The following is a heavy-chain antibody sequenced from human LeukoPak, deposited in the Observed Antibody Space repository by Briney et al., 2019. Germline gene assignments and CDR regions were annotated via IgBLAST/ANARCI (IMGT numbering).Heavy chain of an antibody. V-gene: IGHV3-74*01. Sequence: PGGSLRLSCAASGFTFSRYRMHWVRQVPGKELVWVSRINSDGSSTNYADSVKGRFTISRDNAKNTLYLQMNSLRTEDTALYYCAKDWGGYYDSSGYYDYWGQGTLVTVSS. CDR3: AKDWGGYYDSSGYYDY. CDR2: INSDGSST. CDR1: GFTFSRYR. D-gene: IGHD3-22*01. J-gene: IGHJ4*02.